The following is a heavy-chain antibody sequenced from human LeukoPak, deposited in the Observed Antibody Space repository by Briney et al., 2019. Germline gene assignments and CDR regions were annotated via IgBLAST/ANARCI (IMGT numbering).Heavy chain of an antibody. J-gene: IGHJ3*02. Sequence: GGSLRLSCAASGFTFDDYAMHWVRQAPGKGLEWVSGISWNSGSIGYADSVKGRFAISRDNAKNSLYLQMNSLRAEDTALYYCAKDRGSGYYYYAFDIWGQGTMVTVSS. CDR1: GFTFDDYA. CDR2: ISWNSGSI. D-gene: IGHD3-22*01. CDR3: AKDRGSGYYYYAFDI. V-gene: IGHV3-9*01.